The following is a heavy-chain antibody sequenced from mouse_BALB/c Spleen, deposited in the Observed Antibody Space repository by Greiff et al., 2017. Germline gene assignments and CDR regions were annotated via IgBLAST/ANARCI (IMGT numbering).Heavy chain of an antibody. CDR1: GFTFSSYT. Sequence: EVKLMESGGGLVQPGGSLKLSCAASGFTFSSYTMSWVRQTPEKRLEWVAYISNGGGSTYYPDTVKGRFTIARDNAKNTLYLQMSSLKSEGTAMYYCARPGMITAAGFAYWGQGTLVTVSA. CDR2: ISNGGGST. V-gene: IGHV5-12-2*01. J-gene: IGHJ3*01. D-gene: IGHD2-4*01. CDR3: ARPGMITAAGFAY.